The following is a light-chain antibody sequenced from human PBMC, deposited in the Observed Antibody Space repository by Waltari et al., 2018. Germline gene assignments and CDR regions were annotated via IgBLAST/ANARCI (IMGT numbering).Light chain of an antibody. CDR1: QSVSSS. J-gene: IGKJ4*01. CDR2: SAS. Sequence: EIVLTQSPATLSLSPGERATLSCRASQSVSSSLAWSQQKPGQAPRLLIYSASNRATGIPARFSGSGSGTDFILTISNLEPEDFAVYYCQQRSNWPLTFGGGTKVEIK. CDR3: QQRSNWPLT. V-gene: IGKV3-11*01.